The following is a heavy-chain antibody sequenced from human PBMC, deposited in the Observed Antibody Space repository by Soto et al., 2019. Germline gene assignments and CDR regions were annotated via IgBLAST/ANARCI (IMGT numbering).Heavy chain of an antibody. V-gene: IGHV1-8*01. CDR2: LNPNSGNT. D-gene: IGHD6-25*01. CDR1: VYTFTGYD. Sequence: VKVSFQDSVYTFTGYDINWVRQATGQGLEWMGWLNPNSGNTGYAQKFQGRVTMTRNTSISTVYMELSSLRSEDTAVYYCARKYSSGRAGIDYWGQGTLVSVSS. CDR3: ARKYSSGRAGIDY. J-gene: IGHJ4*02.